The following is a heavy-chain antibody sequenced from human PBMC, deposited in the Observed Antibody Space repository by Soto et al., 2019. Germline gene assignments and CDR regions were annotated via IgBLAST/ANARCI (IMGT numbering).Heavy chain of an antibody. Sequence: SVKVSCKASGGTFSSYAISWVRQAPGQGLEWMGGIIPIFGTANYAQTFQGRVTITADESTSTAYMELSSLRSEDTAVYYCAREVAVTGTLYFDYGGQGTLVTVSS. V-gene: IGHV1-69*13. CDR2: IIPIFGTA. CDR1: GGTFSSYA. D-gene: IGHD6-19*01. J-gene: IGHJ4*02. CDR3: AREVAVTGTLYFDY.